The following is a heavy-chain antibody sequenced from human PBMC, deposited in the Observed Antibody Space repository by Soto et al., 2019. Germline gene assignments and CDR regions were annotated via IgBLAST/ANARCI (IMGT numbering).Heavy chain of an antibody. V-gene: IGHV4-30-4*01. Sequence: SETLSLTCTVSGGSISSGDYYWSWIRQPPGKGLEWIGYIYYSGSTYYNPSLKSRVTISVDTSKNQFSLKLSSVTAADTAVYYCARAAFLGYFSSTSCYRYYCYGMDVWGQGTTVTVSS. CDR1: GGSISSGDYY. CDR2: IYYSGST. J-gene: IGHJ6*02. D-gene: IGHD2-2*01. CDR3: ARAAFLGYFSSTSCYRYYCYGMDV.